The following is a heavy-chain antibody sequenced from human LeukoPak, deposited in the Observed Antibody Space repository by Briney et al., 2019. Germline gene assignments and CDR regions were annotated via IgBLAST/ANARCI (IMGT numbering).Heavy chain of an antibody. CDR2: IYYSGST. CDR1: GGSISSGDYY. D-gene: IGHD1-26*01. V-gene: IGHV4-30-4*08. CDR3: ASNRGSYRQIDY. J-gene: IGHJ4*02. Sequence: PSETLSLTCTVSGGSISSGDYYWSWIRQPPGKGLEWIGYIYYSGSTYYNPSLKSRVTISGDTSKNQFSLKLSSVTAADTAVYYCASNRGSYRQIDYWGQGTLVTVSS.